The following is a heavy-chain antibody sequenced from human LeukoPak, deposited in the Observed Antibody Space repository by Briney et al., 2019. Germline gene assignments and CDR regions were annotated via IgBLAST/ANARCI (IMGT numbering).Heavy chain of an antibody. CDR3: AIRSCGTTRCRLYLDY. CDR2: ISGSGGST. Sequence: GGTLRLSCAVSGFTFSSYYRSWVRQPPGKGLEWVSAISGSGGSTYYADFVRRRFTISSANSKHTLHLLMNGPSAEDTAVYCCAIRSCGTTRCRLYLDYWGRETRLTLS. CDR1: GFTFSSYY. V-gene: IGHV3-23*01. D-gene: IGHD2-2*01. J-gene: IGHJ4*02.